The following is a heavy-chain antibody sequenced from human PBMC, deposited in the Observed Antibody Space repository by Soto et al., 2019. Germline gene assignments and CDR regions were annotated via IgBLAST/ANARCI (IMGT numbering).Heavy chain of an antibody. J-gene: IGHJ6*02. CDR1: GGSISSGGDY. V-gene: IGHV4-31*01. CDR2: IYHSGST. CDR3: ARVRGESYYHYYYYYGMDV. Sequence: QVQLQESGPGLVKPSQTLSLTCTVSGGSISSGGDYWSWIRQHPGKGLEWIGFIYHSGSTYYNPSLKSQVTISVDPSKNQFSLELSSVTAADTAVYYCARVRGESYYHYYYYYGMDVWGQGTTVTVSS. D-gene: IGHD3-10*01.